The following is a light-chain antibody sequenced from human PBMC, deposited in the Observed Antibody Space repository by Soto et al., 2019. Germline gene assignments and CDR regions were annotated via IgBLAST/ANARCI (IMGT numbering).Light chain of an antibody. J-gene: IGKJ5*01. CDR3: QHYNRSPPIT. CDR2: GTS. CDR1: QSVRSTS. Sequence: DIVLTQSPGTLSLSPGERATLACRASQSVRSTSLAWYQQRSGQAPSLLIYGTSSRATGIPDRFSGGGSGTDVTLTISRLEPEDFAVYYCQHYNRSPPITFGQGTRLEIK. V-gene: IGKV3-20*01.